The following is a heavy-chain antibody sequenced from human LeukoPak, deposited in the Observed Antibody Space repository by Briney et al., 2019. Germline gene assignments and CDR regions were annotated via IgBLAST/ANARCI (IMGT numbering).Heavy chain of an antibody. J-gene: IGHJ6*01. D-gene: IGHD4-23*01. CDR2: DARGK. Sequence: PGGSLRLSCAASIFTSSSFAMHWVRQAPGRGLEWVAADARGKYYADSVKGRFSISRDKSKNTVYLQMNSLGPDDTAVYYCARDRHTVEIPDYYYGMDVWGQGTTVTVSS. CDR1: IFTSSSFA. V-gene: IGHV3-30*04. CDR3: ARDRHTVEIPDYYYGMDV.